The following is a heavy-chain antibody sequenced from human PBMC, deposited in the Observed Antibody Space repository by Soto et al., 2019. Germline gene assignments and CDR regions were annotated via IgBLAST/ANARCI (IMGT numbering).Heavy chain of an antibody. CDR1: GFTFKESA. J-gene: IGHJ4*02. D-gene: IGHD6-19*01. CDR2: ISDTGAST. Sequence: EVRLLEAGGGLKQPGGSLRLSCAASGFTFKESAMHWVRQAPGKGLEWVASISDTGASTWYAESVRGRLSISRDNSKNTRYRKRNSLRGEDTAVYYCAKGRGSGWAWYFDNWGQGTLVTASP. V-gene: IGHV3-23*01. CDR3: AKGRGSGWAWYFDN.